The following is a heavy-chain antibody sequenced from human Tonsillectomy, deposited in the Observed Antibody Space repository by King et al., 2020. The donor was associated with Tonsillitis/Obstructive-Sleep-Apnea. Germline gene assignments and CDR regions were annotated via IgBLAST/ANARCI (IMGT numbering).Heavy chain of an antibody. J-gene: IGHJ3*02. CDR1: GGSISSYY. Sequence: VQLQELGPGLVKPSETLSLTCTVSGGSISSYYWSWIRQPPGKGLEWIGYIYYTGNTNYKRSLKSRVTISVDTSRTQFSLKLSSVTAADTAVYYCARHYGYYDILTGYYTDAFDIWGQGTMVTVSS. D-gene: IGHD3-9*01. CDR2: IYYTGNT. CDR3: ARHYGYYDILTGYYTDAFDI. V-gene: IGHV4-59*08.